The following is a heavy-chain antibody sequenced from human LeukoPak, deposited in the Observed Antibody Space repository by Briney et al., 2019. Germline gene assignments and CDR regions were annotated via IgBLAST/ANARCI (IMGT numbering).Heavy chain of an antibody. V-gene: IGHV3-48*02. CDR2: ISRTSSSI. J-gene: IGHJ3*02. Sequence: GGSLRLSCAASGFTFSSYSMNWVRQAPGKGLEWVSYISRTSSSIYYADSVKGRFTISRDNAKTSLYLQMNSLRDEDTAVYYCAREPIGASDAFDIWGHGTMVTVSS. CDR3: AREPIGASDAFDI. D-gene: IGHD2-2*01. CDR1: GFTFSSYS.